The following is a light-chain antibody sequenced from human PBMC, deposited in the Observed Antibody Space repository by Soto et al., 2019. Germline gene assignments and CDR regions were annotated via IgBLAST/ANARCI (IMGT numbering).Light chain of an antibody. Sequence: QSALAQPASVSGSPGQSITISCTGTSNDVGHFNYVSWFQQHPGKAPKLLIFDVNNWPSGVSDRSSGSKSGNTASLTISGLQPEDEADYYCTSFTTSDTFVFGSGTKLTVL. V-gene: IGLV2-14*03. CDR3: TSFTTSDTFV. CDR2: DVN. CDR1: SNDVGHFNY. J-gene: IGLJ1*01.